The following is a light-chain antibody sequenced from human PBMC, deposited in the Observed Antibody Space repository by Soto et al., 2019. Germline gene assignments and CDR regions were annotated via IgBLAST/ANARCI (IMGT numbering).Light chain of an antibody. CDR1: QSIDSW. J-gene: IGKJ5*01. CDR3: QQLFDSPIT. CDR2: KAS. V-gene: IGKV1-5*03. Sequence: DIQMTQSPSTLSASVGDRVTITCRASQSIDSWLAWYQHKPGKAPKLLIYKASSLESGVPSRFSGSGSGTEFTLTISSLQPDDFATYYCQQLFDSPITFGQGTRLEIK.